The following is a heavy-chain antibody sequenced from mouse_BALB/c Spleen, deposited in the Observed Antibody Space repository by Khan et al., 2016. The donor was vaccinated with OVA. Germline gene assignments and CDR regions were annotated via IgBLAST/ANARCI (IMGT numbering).Heavy chain of an antibody. J-gene: IGHJ2*01. CDR2: ISYSGST. D-gene: IGHD1-2*01. CDR3: ARTARIKY. Sequence: EVQLQESGPGLVKPSQSLSLTCTVTGYSITSGYGWNWIRQFPGNKMGYISYSGSTNYNPSLKSRISITRDTSKNQFFLQLNSVTTEDTATYYCARTARIKYWGQGTTLTDSS. CDR1: GYSITSGYG. V-gene: IGHV3-2*02.